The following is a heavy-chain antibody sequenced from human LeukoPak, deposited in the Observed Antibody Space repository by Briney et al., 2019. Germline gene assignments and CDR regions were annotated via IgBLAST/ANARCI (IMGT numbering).Heavy chain of an antibody. J-gene: IGHJ3*02. CDR2: IKRDGSEK. CDR1: GFTFSSYW. D-gene: IGHD3-10*01. Sequence: GGTLRLSCAASGFTFSSYWMSWVRQPPGKGLEWVANIKRDGSEKYYVDSVKGRFTISRDNAENSLYLQMNSLRAEDTAVYYCARARDYGTGKANAFDIWGQGTMVTVSS. V-gene: IGHV3-7*05. CDR3: ARARDYGTGKANAFDI.